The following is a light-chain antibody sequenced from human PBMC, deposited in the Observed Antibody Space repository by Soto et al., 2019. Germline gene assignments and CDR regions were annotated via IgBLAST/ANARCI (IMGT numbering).Light chain of an antibody. Sequence: ETVLTQSPGTLSLSPGERATLSCRASQNVGGSSLAWFQQRPGQAPRLLIYGASSRATDIPDRFSGSGSGTDFTLTISRLEPEDSAVYYCQQYSRSSWTFGQGTKVEI. V-gene: IGKV3-20*01. J-gene: IGKJ1*01. CDR1: QNVGGSS. CDR2: GAS. CDR3: QQYSRSSWT.